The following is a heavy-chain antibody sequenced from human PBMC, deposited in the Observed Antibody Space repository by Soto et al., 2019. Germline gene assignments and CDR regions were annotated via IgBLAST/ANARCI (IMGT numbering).Heavy chain of an antibody. D-gene: IGHD6-19*01. CDR2: ISAVGGST. CDR1: GFTFNSYA. V-gene: IGHV3-23*01. Sequence: EGQLLESGGGLVQPGGSLRLSCAASGFTFNSYAMSWVRQAPEAGLEWVSTISAVGGSTYYADSVEGRFTISRDNSKNTLYLQMNSLRADDTAVYYCAKLSTGSYWYFDLWGRGTLVTVSS. CDR3: AKLSTGSYWYFDL. J-gene: IGHJ2*01.